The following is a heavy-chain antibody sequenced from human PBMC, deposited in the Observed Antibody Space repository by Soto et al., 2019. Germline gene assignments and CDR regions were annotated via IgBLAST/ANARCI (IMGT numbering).Heavy chain of an antibody. J-gene: IGHJ6*02. Sequence: GGSLRLSCAASGFTFSSYGMHWVRQAPSEGLEWVAVISYDGSNKYYADSVKGRFTISRDNSKNTLYLQMNSLRAEDTAVYYCAKDRTVAGHLNGMDVWGQGTTVTVSS. CDR1: GFTFSSYG. CDR3: AKDRTVAGHLNGMDV. D-gene: IGHD6-19*01. CDR2: ISYDGSNK. V-gene: IGHV3-30*18.